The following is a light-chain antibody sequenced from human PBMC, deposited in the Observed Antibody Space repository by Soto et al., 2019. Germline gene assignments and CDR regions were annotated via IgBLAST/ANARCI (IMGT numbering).Light chain of an antibody. V-gene: IGKV3-20*01. Sequence: EVVLTQSPGTLSLSPGERASLSCRASQDISSRDLAWYQQRPGQAPRLLIYRSSARATGIPERFSASGSGTVFTHTISRLEPEVSAVYFCQKYDTSPYTFGQGTKLEIK. CDR3: QKYDTSPYT. CDR1: QDISSRD. J-gene: IGKJ2*01. CDR2: RSS.